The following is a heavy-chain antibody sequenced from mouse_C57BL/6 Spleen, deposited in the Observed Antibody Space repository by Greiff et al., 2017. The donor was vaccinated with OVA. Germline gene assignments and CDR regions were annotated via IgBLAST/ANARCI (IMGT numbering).Heavy chain of an antibody. Sequence: EVMLQQSGPELVKPGASVKISCKASGYTFTDYYMNWVKQSHGKSLEWIGDINPNNGGTSYNQKFKGKATLTVDKSSSTAYMELRSLTSEDSAVYYCARGNSPWFAYWGQGTLVTVSA. J-gene: IGHJ3*01. CDR1: GYTFTDYY. V-gene: IGHV1-26*01. CDR2: INPNNGGT. CDR3: ARGNSPWFAY.